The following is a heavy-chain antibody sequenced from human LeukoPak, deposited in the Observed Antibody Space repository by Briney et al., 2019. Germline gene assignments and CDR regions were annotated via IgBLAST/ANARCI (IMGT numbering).Heavy chain of an antibody. CDR1: GFTFSNAW. CDR2: IKSKTDGGTT. J-gene: IGHJ4*02. D-gene: IGHD3-22*01. Sequence: GGSLRLSCAASGFTFSNAWMNWVRQAPGKGLEWVGRIKSKTDGGTTDYAAPVKGRFTISRDDSKNTLYLQMNSLKTEDTAVYYCTTDKIGSGYYYIYWGQGTLVTVSS. CDR3: TTDKIGSGYYYIY. V-gene: IGHV3-15*07.